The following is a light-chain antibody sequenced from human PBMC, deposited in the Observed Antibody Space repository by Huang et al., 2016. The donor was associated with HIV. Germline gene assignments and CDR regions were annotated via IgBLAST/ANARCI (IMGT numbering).Light chain of an antibody. Sequence: EIMMTQSPATLSVSPGGRATLSCRASQNVRNNLAWYQQKTGQAPRLLIYETSTRASGIPARFSGSGAATDFTLTISGLQSEDFAIYYCQQYDKWRPGLTFGGGTTVEI. CDR3: QQYDKWRPGLT. V-gene: IGKV3D-15*01. CDR2: ETS. CDR1: QNVRNN. J-gene: IGKJ4*01.